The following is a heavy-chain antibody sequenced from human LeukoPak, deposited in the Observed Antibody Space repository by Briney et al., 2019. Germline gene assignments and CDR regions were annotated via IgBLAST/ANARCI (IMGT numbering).Heavy chain of an antibody. CDR2: ISANGGGT. Sequence: SGGSLRLSCAASGFTFSNYAMSWVRQAPGKGLEWVSAISANGGGTYYADSVKGRFTISRDNSKNTLYLQMNSLRAEDTAVYYCAREEQQLAHFDYWGQGTLVTVSS. CDR3: AREEQQLAHFDY. J-gene: IGHJ4*02. V-gene: IGHV3-23*01. D-gene: IGHD6-13*01. CDR1: GFTFSNYA.